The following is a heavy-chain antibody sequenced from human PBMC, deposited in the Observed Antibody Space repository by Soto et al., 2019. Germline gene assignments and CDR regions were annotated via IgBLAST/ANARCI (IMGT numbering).Heavy chain of an antibody. CDR1: GYTFTSYA. Sequence: ASVKVSCKASGYTFTSYAMHWVRQAPGQRLECMGWINAGNGNTKYSQKFQGRVTITRDTSASTAYMELRRLKSDDTAVYYCARGGYYDNNWVKLRHYGLDVWGQGTSVTVSS. CDR3: ARGGYYDNNWVKLRHYGLDV. V-gene: IGHV1-3*01. D-gene: IGHD3-16*01. J-gene: IGHJ6*02. CDR2: INAGNGNT.